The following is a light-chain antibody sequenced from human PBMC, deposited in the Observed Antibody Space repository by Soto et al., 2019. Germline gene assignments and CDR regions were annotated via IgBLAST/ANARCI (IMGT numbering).Light chain of an antibody. J-gene: IGKJ2*01. CDR1: QTINSW. CDR2: KAS. CDR3: QQYDSITYT. Sequence: DIQMTQSPSTLSASVRDRVTITCRASQTINSWLAWYQQRPGKAPRLLIYKASTLESGVPSRFSGSGSGTEFTLTISTLQPDDFATYYCQQYDSITYTVGKGTKLDIK. V-gene: IGKV1-5*03.